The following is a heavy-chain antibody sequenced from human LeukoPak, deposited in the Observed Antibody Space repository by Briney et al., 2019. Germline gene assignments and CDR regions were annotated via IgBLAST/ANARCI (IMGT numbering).Heavy chain of an antibody. Sequence: GGSLRLSCAASGFTFSSYGMHWVRQAPGKGLEWVAFIRYDGSNKYYADSVKGRFTISRDNAKNSLYLQMNSLRAEDTAVYYCAWGIAAAHWGQGTLVTVSS. CDR3: AWGIAAAH. D-gene: IGHD6-13*01. CDR2: IRYDGSNK. CDR1: GFTFSSYG. V-gene: IGHV3-30*02. J-gene: IGHJ4*02.